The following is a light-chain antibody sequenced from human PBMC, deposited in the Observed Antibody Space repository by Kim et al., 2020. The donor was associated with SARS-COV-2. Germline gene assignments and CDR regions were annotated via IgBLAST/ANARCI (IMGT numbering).Light chain of an antibody. J-gene: IGKJ2*01. CDR1: QSVRGSH. CDR3: QHYGGPQYT. V-gene: IGKV3-20*01. Sequence: EIVLTQSPGTLSLSLGERVALSCRASQSVRGSHLAWYQHKPGQAPRLLIYGTSSRATGIPDRFSGSGSGTDFTLTIGRLEPEDVAVYYYQHYGGPQYTFDQGILLVI. CDR2: GTS.